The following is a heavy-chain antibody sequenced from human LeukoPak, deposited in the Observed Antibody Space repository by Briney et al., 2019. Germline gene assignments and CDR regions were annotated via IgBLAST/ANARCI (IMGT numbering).Heavy chain of an antibody. Sequence: PSETLSLTCAVSGYSISSGYYWGWIRQPPGKGLEWIGSIYHSGSTYYNPPLKSRVTISVDTSKNQFSLKLSSVTAADTAVYYCARAPKGITMIVSPAFDIWGQGTMVTVSS. V-gene: IGHV4-38-2*01. CDR2: IYHSGST. CDR1: GYSISSGYY. D-gene: IGHD3-22*01. CDR3: ARAPKGITMIVSPAFDI. J-gene: IGHJ3*02.